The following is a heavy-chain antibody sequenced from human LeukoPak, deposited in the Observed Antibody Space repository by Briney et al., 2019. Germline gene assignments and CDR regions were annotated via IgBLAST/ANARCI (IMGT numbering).Heavy chain of an antibody. V-gene: IGHV3-30*19. CDR3: VRDISGEKSFDY. J-gene: IGHJ4*02. CDR1: GFTFSSFG. Sequence: PGGSLRLSCAASGFTFSSFGMHWVRQAPGKGLEWVAVISHDGSNRYYADSVKGRFTISRDNSVNTLDLQMNSLGGEDTAMYYCVRDISGEKSFDYWGQGTLVTVSS. CDR2: ISHDGSNR. D-gene: IGHD3-10*01.